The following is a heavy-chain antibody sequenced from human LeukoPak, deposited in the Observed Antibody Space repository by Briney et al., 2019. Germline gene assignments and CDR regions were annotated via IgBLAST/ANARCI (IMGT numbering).Heavy chain of an antibody. CDR2: IYTSGST. Sequence: SETLSLTCTVSGGSISSYYWSWIRQPAGKGLEWIGRIYTSGSTNYNPSLKSRVTMSVDTSKNQFSLKLSSVTAADTAVYYWASTTRSGWLLYFDYWGQGTLVTVSS. CDR3: ASTTRSGWLLYFDY. CDR1: GGSISSYY. V-gene: IGHV4-4*07. D-gene: IGHD6-19*01. J-gene: IGHJ4*02.